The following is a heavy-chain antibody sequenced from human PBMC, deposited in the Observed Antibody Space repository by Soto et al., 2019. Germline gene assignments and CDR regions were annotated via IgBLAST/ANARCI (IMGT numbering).Heavy chain of an antibody. Sequence: EVQLVDSGGGLVQPGGSLRLSCAASGFTFSRYSMNWVRQAPGKGLEWVSYISESSTTIYYADSVKGRFTISRDTAKNSLYLHMNSLRDDDTAVYYCARDYYDSSGYYTFDYWGQGTLVTVSS. CDR1: GFTFSRYS. CDR3: ARDYYDSSGYYTFDY. D-gene: IGHD3-22*01. CDR2: ISESSTTI. J-gene: IGHJ4*02. V-gene: IGHV3-48*02.